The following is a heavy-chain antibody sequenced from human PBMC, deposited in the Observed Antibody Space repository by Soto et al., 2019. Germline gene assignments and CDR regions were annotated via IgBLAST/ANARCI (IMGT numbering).Heavy chain of an antibody. CDR3: ARDWRQYYFDY. Sequence: GGSLRLSCAAHGFTFSSYAMHWVRQAPGKGLEWVAVISYDGSNKYYADSVKGRFTISRDNSKNTLYLQMNSLRAEDTAVYYCARDWRQYYFDYWGQGTLVTVSS. CDR2: ISYDGSNK. CDR1: GFTFSSYA. J-gene: IGHJ4*02. D-gene: IGHD3-3*01. V-gene: IGHV3-30-3*01.